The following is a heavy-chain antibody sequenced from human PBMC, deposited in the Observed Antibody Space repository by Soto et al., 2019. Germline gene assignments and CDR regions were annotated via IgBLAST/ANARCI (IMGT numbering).Heavy chain of an antibody. Sequence: SLRDSCAASEVSIADYAMHWVRQNPEKGLEWVSGISWNSGSIGYADSVKGRFTISRDNAKNSLYLQMNSLSAEDTALYYCVNIIGGKGPQEVDDALDIWGQGTIVTVSS. V-gene: IGHV3-9*01. J-gene: IGHJ3*02. CDR1: EVSIADYA. D-gene: IGHD3-10*01. CDR2: ISWNSGSI. CDR3: VNIIGGKGPQEVDDALDI.